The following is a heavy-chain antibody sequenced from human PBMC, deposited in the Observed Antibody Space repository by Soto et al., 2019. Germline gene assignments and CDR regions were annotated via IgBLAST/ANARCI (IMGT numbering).Heavy chain of an antibody. Sequence: SETLSLTCTVSGDSISSYYWSWIRQPPGKGLEWIGYIYYSGSTNYNPSLKSRVTISVDTSKNQFSLKLSSVTAADTAVYYCARYGSGSLPSFDYWGQGKLVTVSS. V-gene: IGHV4-59*01. CDR3: ARYGSGSLPSFDY. CDR1: GDSISSYY. J-gene: IGHJ4*02. CDR2: IYYSGST. D-gene: IGHD3-10*01.